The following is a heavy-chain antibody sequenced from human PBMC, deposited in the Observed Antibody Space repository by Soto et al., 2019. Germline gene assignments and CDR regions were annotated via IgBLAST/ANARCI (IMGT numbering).Heavy chain of an antibody. CDR1: GYTFTTYG. CDR3: ARSYSYRSYWYFDL. CDR2: ISVYNGNT. D-gene: IGHD5-18*01. Sequence: ASVKVSCKASGYTFTTYGISWVRQAPGQGLEWMGWISVYNGNTNYAERLQGRVTMTTDTSTSTVYMELWRLRSDDTAMYYCARSYSYRSYWYFDLWGRGTLVTVSS. V-gene: IGHV1-18*04. J-gene: IGHJ2*01.